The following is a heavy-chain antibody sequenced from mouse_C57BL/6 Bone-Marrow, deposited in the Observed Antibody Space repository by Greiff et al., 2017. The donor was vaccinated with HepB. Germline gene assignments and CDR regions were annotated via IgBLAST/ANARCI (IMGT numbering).Heavy chain of an antibody. CDR3: ARHEPAQIYYYGSSYAY. CDR2: ISSGGSYT. CDR1: GFTFSSYG. Sequence: DVHLVESGGDLVKPGGSLKLSCAASGFTFSSYGMSWVRQTPDKRLEWVATISSGGSYTYYPDSVKGRFTISRDNAKNTLYLQMSSLNSEDTAMYYCARHEPAQIYYYGSSYAYWGQGTLVTVSA. J-gene: IGHJ3*01. D-gene: IGHD1-1*01. V-gene: IGHV5-6*01.